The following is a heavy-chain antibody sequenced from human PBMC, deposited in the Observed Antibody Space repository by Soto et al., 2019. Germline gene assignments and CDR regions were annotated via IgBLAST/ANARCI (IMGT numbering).Heavy chain of an antibody. D-gene: IGHD7-27*01. CDR2: INAGNGNT. Sequence: ASVKVSCKASGYTFTSYAMHWVRQAPGQRLEWMGWINAGNGNTKYSQKFQGRVTITRDTSASTAYMELSSLRSEDTAVYYCARSLGIGEYYYYYYYMDVWGKGTTVTVSS. V-gene: IGHV1-3*01. CDR3: ARSLGIGEYYYYYYYMDV. J-gene: IGHJ6*03. CDR1: GYTFTSYA.